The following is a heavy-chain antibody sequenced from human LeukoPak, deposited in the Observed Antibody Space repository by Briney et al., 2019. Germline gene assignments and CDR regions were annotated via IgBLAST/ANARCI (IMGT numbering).Heavy chain of an antibody. D-gene: IGHD6-19*01. CDR3: AREEVSSGWYLGYYFDY. J-gene: IGHJ4*02. Sequence: SQTLSLTCTVSGGSISSGSYYWSWIRQPAGKGLEWIGRIYTSGSTNYNPSLKSRVTISVDTSKNQFSLKLSSVTAADTAVYYCAREEVSSGWYLGYYFDYWGQGTLVTVSS. V-gene: IGHV4-61*02. CDR2: IYTSGST. CDR1: GGSISSGSYY.